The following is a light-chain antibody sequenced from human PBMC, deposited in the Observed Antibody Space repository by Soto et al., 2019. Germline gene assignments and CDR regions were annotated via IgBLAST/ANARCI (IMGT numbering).Light chain of an antibody. CDR3: QQYNNWPWT. J-gene: IGKJ1*01. CDR1: QSISDT. Sequence: EIVMTQSPATLSVSPGGRATLSCRASQSISDTLAWYQQKPGQAPRLLIYSASRGATGFPARFSGSGSGTDFTLTISSLQSEDFAVYYCQQYNNWPWTFVQGTKVEIE. V-gene: IGKV3-15*01. CDR2: SAS.